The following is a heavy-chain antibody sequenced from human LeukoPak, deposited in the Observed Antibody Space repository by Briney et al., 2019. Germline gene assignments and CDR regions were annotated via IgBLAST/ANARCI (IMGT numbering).Heavy chain of an antibody. V-gene: IGHV3-53*01. CDR1: GFTVSSNY. J-gene: IGHJ5*02. CDR2: IYSGGTT. Sequence: GGSLRLSCAVSGFTVSSNYMNWVRQAPGKGREWVSIIYSGGTTYYADSVKGRFTISRDNSKNTLYVQMNSLRVEDTAVYYCARDTGCTNGVCYMEGWFDPWGQGTMVTVSS. D-gene: IGHD2-8*01. CDR3: ARDTGCTNGVCYMEGWFDP.